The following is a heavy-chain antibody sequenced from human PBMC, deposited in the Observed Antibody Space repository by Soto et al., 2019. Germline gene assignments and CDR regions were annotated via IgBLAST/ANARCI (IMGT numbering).Heavy chain of an antibody. J-gene: IGHJ4*02. V-gene: IGHV3-30-3*01. Sequence: GGSLRLSCAASGFTFSSYAMHWVRQAPGKGLEWVAVISYDGSNKYYADSVKGRFTISRDNSKNTLYLQMNSLRAEDTAVYYCARDLGEYSSGWYAGYWGQGTLVTVSS. D-gene: IGHD6-19*01. CDR3: ARDLGEYSSGWYAGY. CDR1: GFTFSSYA. CDR2: ISYDGSNK.